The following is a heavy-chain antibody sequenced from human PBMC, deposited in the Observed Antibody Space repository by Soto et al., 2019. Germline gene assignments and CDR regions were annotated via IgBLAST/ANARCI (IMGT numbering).Heavy chain of an antibody. J-gene: IGHJ4*02. CDR2: INGRDGAI. Sequence: GGSLRLSCAASGFSFSVYSMNWVRQAPGKGLEWVSYINGRDGAINYVDSVKGRFTISIGIAKNSLYLQMNSLRDEDTAVYYCARSKVPAAPFDYWGQGTLVTVSS. D-gene: IGHD2-2*01. V-gene: IGHV3-48*02. CDR3: ARSKVPAAPFDY. CDR1: GFSFSVYS.